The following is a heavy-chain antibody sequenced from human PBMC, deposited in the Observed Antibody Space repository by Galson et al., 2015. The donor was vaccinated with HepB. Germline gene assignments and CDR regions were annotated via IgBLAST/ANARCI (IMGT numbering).Heavy chain of an antibody. CDR2: ISYDGSNK. V-gene: IGHV3-30-3*01. J-gene: IGHJ4*02. Sequence: SLRISCAASRFTFSSYAMHWVRQAPGKGLEWVAVISYDGSNKYYADSVKGRFTISRDNSKNTLYLQMNSLRAEDTAVYYCARGVVVVMYYFDYWGQGTLFTVSS. D-gene: IGHD2-15*01. CDR3: ARGVVVVMYYFDY. CDR1: RFTFSSYA.